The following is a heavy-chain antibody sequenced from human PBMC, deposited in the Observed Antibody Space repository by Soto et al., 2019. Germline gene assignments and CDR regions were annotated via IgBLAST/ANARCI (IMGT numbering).Heavy chain of an antibody. D-gene: IGHD3-10*01. Sequence: GGSLRLSCAASGFTFSSYAMHWVRQAPGKGLEWVAVISYDGSNKYYADSVKGRFTISRDNSKNTLYLQMNSLRAEDTAVYYCARDRYYYGSGRYYYGMDVWGQGTTVTVSS. CDR1: GFTFSSYA. V-gene: IGHV3-30-3*01. CDR3: ARDRYYYGSGRYYYGMDV. CDR2: ISYDGSNK. J-gene: IGHJ6*02.